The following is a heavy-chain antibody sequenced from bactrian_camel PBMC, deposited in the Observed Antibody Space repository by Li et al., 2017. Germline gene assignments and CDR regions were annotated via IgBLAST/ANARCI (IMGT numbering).Heavy chain of an antibody. CDR2: IYTGNHRA. CDR3: AAARFCDSDAPLRTASDFGY. V-gene: IGHV3S40*01. D-gene: IGHD3*01. J-gene: IGHJ6*01. Sequence: VQLVESGGGSVQAGGSLKLSCAASGYIYRSNCMGWFRQAPGKEREGVAAIYTGNHRATYADAVKDRFTMAQDYAKKTVSLHMNNLKPEDTAMYYCAAARFCDSDAPLRTASDFGYFGQGTQVTVS. CDR1: GYIYRSNC.